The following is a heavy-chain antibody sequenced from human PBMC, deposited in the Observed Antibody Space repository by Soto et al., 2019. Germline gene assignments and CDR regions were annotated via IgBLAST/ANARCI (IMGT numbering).Heavy chain of an antibody. Sequence: PGESLKISCKGSGYSFTSYWIGWVRQMPGKGLEWMGIIYPGDSDTRYSASFQGQVTISADKSISTAYLQWSSLKASDTAMYYCARRGADKGRAAGAGYLDAFDIWGQGTMVTVSS. CDR3: ARRGADKGRAAGAGYLDAFDI. V-gene: IGHV5-51*01. CDR2: IYPGDSDT. CDR1: GYSFTSYW. J-gene: IGHJ3*02. D-gene: IGHD1-26*01.